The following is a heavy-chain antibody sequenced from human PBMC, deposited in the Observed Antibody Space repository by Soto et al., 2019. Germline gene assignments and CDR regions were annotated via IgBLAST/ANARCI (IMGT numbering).Heavy chain of an antibody. D-gene: IGHD5-18*01. Sequence: SVKVSCKASGYTFTSYGISCVRQAPRQGLEWMGWISAYNGNTNYAQKLQGRVTMTTDTSTSTAYMELRSLRSDDTAVYYCARCVDTAMVSYYYGMDVWGQGTTVTVSS. V-gene: IGHV1-18*01. CDR3: ARCVDTAMVSYYYGMDV. CDR1: GYTFTSYG. J-gene: IGHJ6*02. CDR2: ISAYNGNT.